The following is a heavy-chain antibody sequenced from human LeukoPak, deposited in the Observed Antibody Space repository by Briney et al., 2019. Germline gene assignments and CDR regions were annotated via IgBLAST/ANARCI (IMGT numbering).Heavy chain of an antibody. Sequence: SETLSLTRAVYGGSFSGYYWSWIRQPPGKGLEWIGEINYSGSTNYNPSLKSRVTISVDTSKNQFSLKLSSVTAADTAVYYCASLGTYQPFDYWGQGTLVTVSS. CDR3: ASLGTYQPFDY. V-gene: IGHV4-34*01. CDR2: INYSGST. CDR1: GGSFSGYY. J-gene: IGHJ4*02. D-gene: IGHD2-2*01.